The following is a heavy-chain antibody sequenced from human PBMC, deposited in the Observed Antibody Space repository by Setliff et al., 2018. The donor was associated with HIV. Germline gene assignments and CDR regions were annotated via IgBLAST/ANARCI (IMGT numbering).Heavy chain of an antibody. CDR3: ASSRHPVASFDY. D-gene: IGHD6-13*01. CDR1: GGTFSRYA. CDR2: IIPILGIP. J-gene: IGHJ4*02. Sequence: SVKVSCKASGGTFSRYAITWVRQAPGQGPEWMGGIIPILGIPNYAQKFQGRVTITADKSTSIAYIELSSLISEDTAVYYCASSRHPVASFDYWGQGTLVTVSS. V-gene: IGHV1-69*10.